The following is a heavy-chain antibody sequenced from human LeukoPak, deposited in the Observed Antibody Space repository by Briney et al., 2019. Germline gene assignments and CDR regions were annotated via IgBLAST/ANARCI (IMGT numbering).Heavy chain of an antibody. CDR1: GFTPTSNY. CDR2: IYSGGGT. J-gene: IGHJ4*02. Sequence: GTLRLSPAASGFTPTSNYMSSVPEAPGQGVWWGSVIYSGGGTYYADSVKSRFTISRDNSKNTLYLQMNSLRAEDTAVYYCARVQGRPSMGHDDYWGQGTLVTVSS. CDR3: ARVQGRPSMGHDDY. V-gene: IGHV3-53*01. D-gene: IGHD6-6*01.